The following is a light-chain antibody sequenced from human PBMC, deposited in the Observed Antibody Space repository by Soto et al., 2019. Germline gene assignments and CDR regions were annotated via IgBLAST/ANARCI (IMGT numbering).Light chain of an antibody. CDR2: DTV. CDR1: QSVRDRY. J-gene: IGKJ1*01. V-gene: IGKV3-20*01. CDR3: QQYGSSPGT. Sequence: EIVLTQSPGTLSLSPGERATLSCRASQSVRDRYLAWYQQKPGQAPSHIIYDTVTRATGVPHRFSGSESGTPLALTIRRVEPEDFGIYFCQQYGSSPGTFGQGTKVDIK.